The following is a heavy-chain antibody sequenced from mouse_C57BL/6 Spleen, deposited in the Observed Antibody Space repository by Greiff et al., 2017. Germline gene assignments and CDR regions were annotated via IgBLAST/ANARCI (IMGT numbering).Heavy chain of an antibody. V-gene: IGHV1-64*01. CDR3: ARRENGNYGFDY. Sequence: QVQLQQSGAELVKPGASVKLSCKASGYTFTSYWMHWVKQRPGQGLEWIGMIHPNSGSTNYNEKFKSKATLTVDKSSSTAYMQLSSLTSEDSAVYYCARRENGNYGFDYWGQGTTLTVSS. D-gene: IGHD2-1*01. J-gene: IGHJ2*01. CDR1: GYTFTSYW. CDR2: IHPNSGST.